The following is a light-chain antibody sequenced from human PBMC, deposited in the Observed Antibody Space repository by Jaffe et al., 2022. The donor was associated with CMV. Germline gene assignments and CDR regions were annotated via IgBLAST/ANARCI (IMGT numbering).Light chain of an antibody. CDR1: QGILSY. CDR2: AAS. Sequence: EIMLTQSPGTLSLSPGERATLSCRASQGILSYLAWYQQKPGQAPRLLIYAASSRATGIPDRFSGGGSGTDFTLTISRLEPEDFAVFYCQQYVTSPLTFGQGTRLE. V-gene: IGKV3-20*01. J-gene: IGKJ5*01. CDR3: QQYVTSPLT.